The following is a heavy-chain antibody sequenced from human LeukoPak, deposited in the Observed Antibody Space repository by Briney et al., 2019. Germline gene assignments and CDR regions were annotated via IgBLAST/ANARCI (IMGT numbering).Heavy chain of an antibody. D-gene: IGHD6-19*01. CDR3: ARQPSSGWYSQIDY. CDR2: IYTSGST. Sequence: PSETLSRTCTVSGGSISSYYWSWIRQPAGKGLEWIGRIYTSGSTNYNPSLKSRVTMSVDTSKNQFSLKLSSVTAADTAVYYCARQPSSGWYSQIDYWGQGTLVPVSS. V-gene: IGHV4-4*07. J-gene: IGHJ4*02. CDR1: GGSISSYY.